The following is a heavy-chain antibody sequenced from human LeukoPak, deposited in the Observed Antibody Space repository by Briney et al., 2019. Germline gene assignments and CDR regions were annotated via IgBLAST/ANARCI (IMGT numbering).Heavy chain of an antibody. V-gene: IGHV4-34*01. CDR3: AGKYSGSYYHSEYFQH. D-gene: IGHD1-26*01. J-gene: IGHJ1*01. CDR2: INHSGST. Sequence: SETLSLTCAVYGGSFSGYYWSWIRQPPGKGLEWIGEINHSGSTNYNPSLKSRVTISVDTSKNQFSLKLSSVTAADTAVYYCAGKYSGSYYHSEYFQHWGQGTLVTVSS. CDR1: GGSFSGYY.